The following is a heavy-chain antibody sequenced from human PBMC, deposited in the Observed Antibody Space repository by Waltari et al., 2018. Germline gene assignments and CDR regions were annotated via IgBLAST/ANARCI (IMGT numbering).Heavy chain of an antibody. J-gene: IGHJ6*03. Sequence: QLQLQESGSGLVKPSQTLSLTCAVSGGSISSGGYSWSWIRQPPGNGLEWVGYIYHSGSTYYNPSLKSRVTISVDRSKNQFSLKLSSVTAADTAVYYCARDKFYFDSSSYMDVWGKGTTVTVSS. V-gene: IGHV4-30-2*01. CDR2: IYHSGST. CDR1: GGSISSGGYS. CDR3: ARDKFYFDSSSYMDV. D-gene: IGHD3-9*01.